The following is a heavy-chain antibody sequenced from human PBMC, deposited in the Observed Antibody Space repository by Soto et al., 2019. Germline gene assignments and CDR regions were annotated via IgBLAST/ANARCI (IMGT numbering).Heavy chain of an antibody. CDR1: GFTFSSYG. J-gene: IGHJ4*02. D-gene: IGHD2-2*01. CDR3: ARALQYCSSTSCYLYGGYYFDY. V-gene: IGHV3-33*01. Sequence: GGSLRLSCAASGFTFSSYGMHWVRQAPGKGLEWVAVIWYDGSNKYYADSVKGRFTISRDNSKNTLYLQMNSLRAEDTAVYHCARALQYCSSTSCYLYGGYYFDYWGQGTLVTVSS. CDR2: IWYDGSNK.